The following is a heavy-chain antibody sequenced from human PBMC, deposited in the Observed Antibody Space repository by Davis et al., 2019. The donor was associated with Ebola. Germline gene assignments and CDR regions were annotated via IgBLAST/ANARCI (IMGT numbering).Heavy chain of an antibody. CDR1: GGSISSYY. J-gene: IGHJ4*02. Sequence: SETLSLTCTVSGGSISSYYWSWIRQPPGKGLEWIGYIYYSGSTNYNPSLKSRVTISVDTSKNQFSLKLSSVTVADTAMYYCARDYVYWGQGILVTVSS. CDR3: ARDYVY. D-gene: IGHD1-14*01. V-gene: IGHV4-59*12. CDR2: IYYSGST.